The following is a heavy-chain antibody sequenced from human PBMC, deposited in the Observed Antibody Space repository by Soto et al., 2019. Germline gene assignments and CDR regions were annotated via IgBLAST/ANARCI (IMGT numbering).Heavy chain of an antibody. CDR3: AKDKYYY. CDR1: GFTFSSYG. Sequence: EVQLLESGGGLEKPGGSLRLSCAASGFTFSSYGMTWVRQAPGKGLEWVSGISGSGDITVYADSVKGRFTISRDNSKNTLCLQVNSLRAEDTAVYYCAKDKYYYWGQGTLVTVSS. V-gene: IGHV3-23*01. D-gene: IGHD3-10*01. CDR2: ISGSGDIT. J-gene: IGHJ4*02.